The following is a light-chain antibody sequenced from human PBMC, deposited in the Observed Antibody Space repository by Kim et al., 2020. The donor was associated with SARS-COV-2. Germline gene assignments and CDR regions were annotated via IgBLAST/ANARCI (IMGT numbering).Light chain of an antibody. Sequence: GQRVTISFSGISSNIEKNYVSWYQQVPGTAPKVLIHGNNLRPSGVPDRFSGSKSGTSASLAISGLRSEDEADYYCAAWDDRLSGRVFGGGTQLTVL. CDR2: GNN. CDR1: SSNIEKNY. J-gene: IGLJ3*02. CDR3: AAWDDRLSGRV. V-gene: IGLV1-47*01.